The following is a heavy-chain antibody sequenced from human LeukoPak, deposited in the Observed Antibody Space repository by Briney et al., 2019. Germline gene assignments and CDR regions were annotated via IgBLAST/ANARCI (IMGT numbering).Heavy chain of an antibody. D-gene: IGHD3-10*01. CDR2: MNPNSGNT. CDR3: ARGWQSYYPLGP. Sequence: AAVNVSCKASVYTFTSYDIDWVRQATGQEREWMGWMNPNSGNTRYAQKFQGRVTMTRNTSISTAYMELSSLRSEDTAVYSCARGWQSYYPLGPWGQGTLVTVSS. J-gene: IGHJ5*02. V-gene: IGHV1-8*01. CDR1: VYTFTSYD.